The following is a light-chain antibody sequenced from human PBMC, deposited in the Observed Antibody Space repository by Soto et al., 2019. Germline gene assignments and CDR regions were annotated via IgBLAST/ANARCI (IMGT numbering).Light chain of an antibody. CDR2: RNN. Sequence: QSALTQPPSASGTPGQRVTISCSGSSSNIGSNYVYWYQQLPGTAPKLLIYRNNQRPSGVPDRFSGSKSGTSASLAISWLRSEDEADYYCAAWDDSLSVVFGGGTKLTVL. J-gene: IGLJ2*01. CDR3: AAWDDSLSVV. CDR1: SSNIGSNY. V-gene: IGLV1-47*01.